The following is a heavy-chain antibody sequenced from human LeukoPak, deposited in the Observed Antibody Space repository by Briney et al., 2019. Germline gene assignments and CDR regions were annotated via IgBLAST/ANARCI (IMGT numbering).Heavy chain of an antibody. J-gene: IGHJ4*02. CDR2: IKQDGSEK. CDR3: ARDEIYYDILTGYRHFDY. V-gene: IGHV3-7*01. D-gene: IGHD3-9*01. Sequence: GGSLRLSCAASGFTFSSYSMNWVRQAPGKGLEWVANIKQDGSEKNYVDSVKGRFTISRDNAKNSVDLQTNSLRVEDTAVYYCARDEIYYDILTGYRHFDYWGQGTLVTVFS. CDR1: GFTFSSYS.